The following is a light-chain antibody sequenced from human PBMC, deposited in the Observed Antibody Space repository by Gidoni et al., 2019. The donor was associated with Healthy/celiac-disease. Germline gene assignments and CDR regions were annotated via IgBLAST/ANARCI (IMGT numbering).Light chain of an antibody. CDR2: KAS. CDR1: QSISSW. J-gene: IGKJ2*01. Sequence: DIKMTQSASTLSASVGDRVTITCRASQSISSWLAWYQQKPGKALKLLIYKASRLESGVPSRFRGSGSGTEFTLTISILQPDDFATYYCQQYNSYSPYTFGQGTKLEIK. V-gene: IGKV1-5*03. CDR3: QQYNSYSPYT.